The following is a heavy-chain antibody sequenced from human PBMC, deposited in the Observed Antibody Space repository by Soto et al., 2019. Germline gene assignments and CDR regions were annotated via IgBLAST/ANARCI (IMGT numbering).Heavy chain of an antibody. Sequence: SVKVSCKASGGTFSSYAISWVRQAPGQGLEWMGGIIPIFGTANYAQKFQGRVTITADESTSTAYMELSSLRSEDTAVYYCASLRPDYYDSSGFYRGRRSLVTVSS. J-gene: IGHJ4*02. V-gene: IGHV1-69*13. CDR3: ASLRPDYYDSSGFY. CDR2: IIPIFGTA. CDR1: GGTFSSYA. D-gene: IGHD3-22*01.